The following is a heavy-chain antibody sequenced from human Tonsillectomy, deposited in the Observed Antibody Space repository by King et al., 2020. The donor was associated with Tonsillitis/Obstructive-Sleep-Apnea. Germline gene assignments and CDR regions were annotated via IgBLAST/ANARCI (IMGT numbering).Heavy chain of an antibody. CDR2: INTNSGGT. CDR1: GYTFTGNY. CDR3: ARAKDVYAVQGYFDY. V-gene: IGHV1-2*02. J-gene: IGHJ4*02. D-gene: IGHD2-8*01. Sequence: QLVQSGAEVKKPGASVKVSCKASGYTFTGNYMHWVRQAPGQGLEWMGWINTNSGGTNYAQKFQGRVSMTRDTSISTAYMELSSLRSDDTAVYYCARAKDVYAVQGYFDYWGQGTLVTVSS.